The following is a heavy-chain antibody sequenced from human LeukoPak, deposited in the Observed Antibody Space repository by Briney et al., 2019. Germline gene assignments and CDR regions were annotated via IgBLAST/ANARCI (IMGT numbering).Heavy chain of an antibody. V-gene: IGHV3-74*01. D-gene: IGHD4-17*01. CDR1: GFTFSSYW. CDR3: ARGSPFYGDYLFDY. CDR2: INSDGSST. J-gene: IGHJ4*02. Sequence: PGGSLRLSCAASGFTFSSYWMHWVRQAPGKGLVWVSRINSDGSSTSYADSVKGRFTISRDNAKNTLYLQMNSLRAEDTAVYYCARGSPFYGDYLFDYWGQGTLVTVSS.